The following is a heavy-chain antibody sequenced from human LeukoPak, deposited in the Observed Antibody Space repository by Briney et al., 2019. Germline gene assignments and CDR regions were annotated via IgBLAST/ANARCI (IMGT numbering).Heavy chain of an antibody. CDR3: ARGGTSAAARRFDP. J-gene: IGHJ5*02. D-gene: IGHD6-25*01. V-gene: IGHV1-8*01. Sequence: ASVKVSCKTSGYTFISYDINWVRQASGQGLEWMGWLNPNSGNTGYAQKFRGRVTITGSPSTSTVFMELGSLTSEGTAVYYCARGGTSAAARRFDPWGQGTLVTVSS. CDR1: GYTFISYD. CDR2: LNPNSGNT.